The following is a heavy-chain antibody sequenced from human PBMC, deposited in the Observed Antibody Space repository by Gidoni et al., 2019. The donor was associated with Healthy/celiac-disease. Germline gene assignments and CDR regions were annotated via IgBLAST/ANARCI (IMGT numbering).Heavy chain of an antibody. CDR3: ARGYYDSSGYYPSWYFDL. CDR2: IIPIFGTA. CDR1: GGTFSSSA. D-gene: IGHD3-22*01. Sequence: QVQLVQSGAEVKKPGSSVKVSCKASGGTFSSSAISWVRQAPGQGLEWMGGIIPIFGTANYAQKFQGRVTITADESTSTAYMELSSLRSEDTAVYYCARGYYDSSGYYPSWYFDLWGRGTLVTVSS. J-gene: IGHJ2*01. V-gene: IGHV1-69*01.